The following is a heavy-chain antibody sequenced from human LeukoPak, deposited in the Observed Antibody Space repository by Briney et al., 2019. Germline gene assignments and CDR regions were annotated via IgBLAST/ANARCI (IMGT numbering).Heavy chain of an antibody. CDR2: FHNSGTS. J-gene: IGHJ6*02. V-gene: IGHV4-59*12. Sequence: SETLSLTCTVSDDSISDYYRGWIRQPPGKGLEWIGYFHNSGTSTYNPPLKSRVTISVDTSKNQFSLKLSSVTAADTAVYYCARAGYYYGMDVWGQGTTVTVSS. CDR3: ARAGYYYGMDV. D-gene: IGHD3-10*01. CDR1: DDSISDYY.